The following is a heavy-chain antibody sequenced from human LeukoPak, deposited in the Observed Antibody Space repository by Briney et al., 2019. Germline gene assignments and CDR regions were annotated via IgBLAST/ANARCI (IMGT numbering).Heavy chain of an antibody. CDR3: ARDAGYCSGGSCYPGQFDY. D-gene: IGHD2-15*01. J-gene: IGHJ4*02. Sequence: PGGSLRLSCAASGFTFSSYGMHWVRQAPGKGLEWVAVIWYDGSNKYYADSVKGRFTISRDNSKSTLYLQMNSLRAEDTAVYYCARDAGYCSGGSCYPGQFDYWGQGTLVTVSS. V-gene: IGHV3-33*01. CDR2: IWYDGSNK. CDR1: GFTFSSYG.